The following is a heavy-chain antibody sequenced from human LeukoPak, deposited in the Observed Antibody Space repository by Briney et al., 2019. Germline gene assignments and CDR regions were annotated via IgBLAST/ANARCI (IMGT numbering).Heavy chain of an antibody. CDR1: GGTFSSYA. J-gene: IGHJ4*02. D-gene: IGHD6-19*01. V-gene: IGHV1-69*13. CDR3: ARDRRDSSGWYPLFDY. Sequence: SVTVSCKASGGTFSSYAISWVRLAPGHGLEWMGGIIPIFGTANYAQKFQGRVTITADESTSTAYMELSSLRSEDTAVYYCARDRRDSSGWYPLFDYCGQGSRLTVSS. CDR2: IIPIFGTA.